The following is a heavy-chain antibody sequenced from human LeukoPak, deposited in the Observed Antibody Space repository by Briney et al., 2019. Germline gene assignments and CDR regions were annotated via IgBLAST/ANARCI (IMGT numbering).Heavy chain of an antibody. Sequence: ASVKVSCEVSGYTLTDLSVHWVRQTPGKGLEWMGGFDPEDGETIYAQKIQGRVTMTEDTSTDTAYMELSSLRSEDTAVYYCAADSDSRVRLGELSSDLEAFDIWGQGTLVTVSS. J-gene: IGHJ3*02. CDR2: FDPEDGET. CDR1: GYTLTDLS. CDR3: AADSDSRVRLGELSSDLEAFDI. V-gene: IGHV1-24*01. D-gene: IGHD3-16*02.